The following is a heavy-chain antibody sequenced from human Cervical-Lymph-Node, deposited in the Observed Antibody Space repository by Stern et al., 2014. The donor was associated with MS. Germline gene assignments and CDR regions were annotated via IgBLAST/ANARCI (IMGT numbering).Heavy chain of an antibody. CDR2: ISAYNGNT. CDR3: ARNAYYDSSGYLEFGY. CDR1: GYTFTSYG. J-gene: IGHJ4*02. V-gene: IGHV1-18*04. Sequence: VHLVESGAEVKKPGASVKVSCKASGYTFTSYGISWVRQAPGQGLEWMGWISAYNGNTNYAQKLQGRVTMTTDTSTSTAYMELRSLRSDDTAVYYCARNAYYDSSGYLEFGYWGQGTLVTVSS. D-gene: IGHD3-22*01.